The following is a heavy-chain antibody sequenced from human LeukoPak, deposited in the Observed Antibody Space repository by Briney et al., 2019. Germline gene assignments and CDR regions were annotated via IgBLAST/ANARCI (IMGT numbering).Heavy chain of an antibody. Sequence: GASVKVSCKASGYTFTGYYMHWVRQAPGQGLEWVGWINPKNGGSNYAQKFQGRVTMTRDRSISTAYMELSSLRSEDTAVYYCARGNVAAGGTWFDPWGQGTLVTVAS. J-gene: IGHJ5*02. CDR3: ARGNVAAGGTWFDP. D-gene: IGHD6-13*01. V-gene: IGHV1-2*02. CDR2: INPKNGGS. CDR1: GYTFTGYY.